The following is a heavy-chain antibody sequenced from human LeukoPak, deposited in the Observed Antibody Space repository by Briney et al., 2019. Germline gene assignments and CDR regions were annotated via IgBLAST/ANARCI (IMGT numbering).Heavy chain of an antibody. V-gene: IGHV3-7*01. Sequence: GGSLRLSCAAFGFTFSSYWMSWVRQAPGKGLEWVANIKQDGSEKYYVDSVKGRFTISRDNAKNSLYLQMNSLRAEDTAVYYCAREWELLITNWFDPWGQGTLVTVSS. D-gene: IGHD1-26*01. J-gene: IGHJ5*02. CDR1: GFTFSSYW. CDR2: IKQDGSEK. CDR3: AREWELLITNWFDP.